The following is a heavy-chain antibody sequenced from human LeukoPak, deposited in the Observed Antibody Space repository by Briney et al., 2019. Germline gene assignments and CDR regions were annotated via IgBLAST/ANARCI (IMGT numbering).Heavy chain of an antibody. Sequence: GGSLRLSCAAFGFTVSSKYMSWVRQAPGKGLEWASVFYSGGSTYYADSAKGRFTISRDNSKNTLYFQMNSLRAEDTSVYYCVSGPGWNYFDYWGQGTLVTVSS. J-gene: IGHJ4*02. CDR1: GFTVSSKY. CDR2: FYSGGST. V-gene: IGHV3-66*01. D-gene: IGHD6-19*01. CDR3: VSGPGWNYFDY.